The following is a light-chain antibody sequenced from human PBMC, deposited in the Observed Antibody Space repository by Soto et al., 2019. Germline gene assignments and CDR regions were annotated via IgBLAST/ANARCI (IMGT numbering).Light chain of an antibody. CDR3: SSYTSSSTYV. CDR2: EVS. J-gene: IGLJ1*01. CDR1: SSDVGGYNY. Sequence: QSVLTQHASVSGSPGQSITISCTGTSSDVGGYNYVSWSQQHPGKAPQLMIYEVSKRPSGVSNRFSGSKSGNTASLTISGLQAEDEADYYCSSYTSSSTYVFGTGTKVTVL. V-gene: IGLV2-14*01.